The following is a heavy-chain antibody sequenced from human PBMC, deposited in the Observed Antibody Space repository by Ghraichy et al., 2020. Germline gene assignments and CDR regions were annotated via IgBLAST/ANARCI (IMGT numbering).Heavy chain of an antibody. Sequence: GGSLRLSCAASGFTFSSYWMSWVRQAPGKGLEWVANIKQDGSEKYYVDSVKGRFTISRDNAKNSLYLQMNSLRAEDTAVYYCAGIGRSWYHYFDYWGQGTLVTVSS. D-gene: IGHD6-13*01. CDR3: AGIGRSWYHYFDY. V-gene: IGHV3-7*01. CDR1: GFTFSSYW. CDR2: IKQDGSEK. J-gene: IGHJ4*02.